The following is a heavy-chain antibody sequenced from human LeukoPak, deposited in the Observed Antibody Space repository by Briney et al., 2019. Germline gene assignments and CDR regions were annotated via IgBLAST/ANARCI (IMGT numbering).Heavy chain of an antibody. CDR1: VFTFSTYS. CDR2: ISGTSSYI. CDR3: ARVNPQRPDCSSTSCFVDAFDI. D-gene: IGHD2-2*01. V-gene: IGHV3-21*01. Sequence: GGSLRLSCAASVFTFSTYSMNWVRQAPGKGPEWVSSISGTSSYIYYADSVKGRFTISRDNAKNSLSLQMNSLRAEDTAVYYCARVNPQRPDCSSTSCFVDAFDIWGQGTMVTVSS. J-gene: IGHJ3*02.